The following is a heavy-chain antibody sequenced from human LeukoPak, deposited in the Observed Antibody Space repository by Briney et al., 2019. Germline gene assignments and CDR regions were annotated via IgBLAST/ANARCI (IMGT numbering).Heavy chain of an antibody. J-gene: IGHJ4*02. Sequence: SETLSLTCAVYGGSFSGYYWSWIRQPPGKGLEWIGEINHSGSTNYNPSLKSRVTISVDTSKNQFSLKLSSVTAADTAVYYCARRVGTRGDTVVVPAAVGQDYWGQGTLVTVSS. CDR1: GGSFSGYY. V-gene: IGHV4-34*01. CDR3: ARRVGTRGDTVVVPAAVGQDY. CDR2: INHSGST. D-gene: IGHD2-2*01.